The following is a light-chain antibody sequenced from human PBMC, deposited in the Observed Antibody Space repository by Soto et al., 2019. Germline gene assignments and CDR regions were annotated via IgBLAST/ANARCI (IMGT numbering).Light chain of an antibody. J-gene: IGLJ1*01. CDR3: TSYTDIFCV. CDR2: DVS. V-gene: IGLV2-14*01. Sequence: SVLTQPAPVSGSPGQSITISCPGTSSDVGAYNFVSWYQQHPGKVPKLMIYDVSNRPSGVSSRFFGSSSGKPASLSFSGLQPEDEADYYCTSYTDIFCVLGTGTKATAL. CDR1: SSDVGAYNF.